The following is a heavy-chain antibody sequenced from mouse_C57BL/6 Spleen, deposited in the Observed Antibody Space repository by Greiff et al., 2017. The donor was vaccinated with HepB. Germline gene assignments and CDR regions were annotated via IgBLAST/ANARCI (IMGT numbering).Heavy chain of an antibody. D-gene: IGHD1-1*01. V-gene: IGHV1-82*01. CDR1: GYAFSSSW. J-gene: IGHJ3*01. CDR3: ARGYGSRDWFAY. CDR2: IYPGDGDT. Sequence: VQLQQSGPELVKPGASVKISCKASGYAFSSSWMNWVKQRPGKGLEWIGRIYPGDGDTNYNGKFKGKATLTADKSSSTAYMQLSSLTSEDSAVYFCARGYGSRDWFAYWGQGTLVTVSA.